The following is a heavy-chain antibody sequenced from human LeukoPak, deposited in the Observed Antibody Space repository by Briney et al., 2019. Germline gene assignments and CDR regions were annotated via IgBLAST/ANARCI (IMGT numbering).Heavy chain of an antibody. J-gene: IGHJ4*02. Sequence: SQTLPLTCAISGDSVSSNSAAWNWIRQSPSRGLEWLGRTYQRSKWYNDYPVSVKSRITINPDTSKNQFSLQLNSVTPEDTAVYYCAREEAAAGDNYFDYWGQGTLVTVSS. CDR1: GDSVSSNSAA. CDR2: TYQRSKWYN. CDR3: AREEAAAGDNYFDY. D-gene: IGHD6-13*01. V-gene: IGHV6-1*01.